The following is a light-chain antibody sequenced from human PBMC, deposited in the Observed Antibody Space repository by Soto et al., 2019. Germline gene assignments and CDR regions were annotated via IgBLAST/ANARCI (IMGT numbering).Light chain of an antibody. CDR1: SSNIGAGYD. V-gene: IGLV1-40*01. CDR2: GNS. CDR3: QSYDSSLSGPYYV. J-gene: IGLJ1*01. Sequence: QSVLTQPPSVSGAPGQRVTISCTGSSSNIGAGYDVHWYQQLPGTAPKLLIYGNSNRPSGVPDRFSGSKSGTSASLAITGLQAEDEADYYCQSYDSSLSGPYYVFVTGTKVTAL.